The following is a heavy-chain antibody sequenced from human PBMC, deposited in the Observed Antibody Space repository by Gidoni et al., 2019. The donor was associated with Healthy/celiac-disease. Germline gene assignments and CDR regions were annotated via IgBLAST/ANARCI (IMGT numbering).Heavy chain of an antibody. Sequence: QITLKESGPTLVKPIQTLTLTCPFPGFSLSTSVVGVVWIRQPPGKALEWLALIYWNDYKSYSPSLKSRLTITKDTSKNQVVLTMTNMDPVDTATYYCAHRTGSSWYGAYNYWGQGTLVTVSS. V-gene: IGHV2-5*01. CDR2: IYWNDYK. J-gene: IGHJ4*02. D-gene: IGHD6-13*01. CDR3: AHRTGSSWYGAYNY. CDR1: GFSLSTSVVG.